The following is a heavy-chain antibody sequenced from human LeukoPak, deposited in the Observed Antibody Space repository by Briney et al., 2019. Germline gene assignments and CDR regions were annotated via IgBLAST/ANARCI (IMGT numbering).Heavy chain of an antibody. V-gene: IGHV3-23*01. Sequence: GGSLRLSCAASRFTFSSYAMSWVRQAPGKGLEWVSAISGSGGSTYYADSVKGRFTISRDNSKNTLYLQMNSLRAEDTAVYYCAKYIGGSIDKYYFDYWGQGTLVTVSS. CDR2: ISGSGGST. CDR1: RFTFSSYA. J-gene: IGHJ4*02. CDR3: AKYIGGSIDKYYFDY. D-gene: IGHD4-23*01.